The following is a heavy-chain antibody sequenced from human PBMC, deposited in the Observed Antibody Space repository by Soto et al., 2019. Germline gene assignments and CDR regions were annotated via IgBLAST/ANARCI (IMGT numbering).Heavy chain of an antibody. CDR1: GFTFSDYY. D-gene: IGHD2-21*01. J-gene: IGHJ3*02. Sequence: GGSLRLSCAASGFTFSDYYMSWTRQAPGKTLEWVSHINSDGSITYYADSVKGRFTISRDNAKKTLYLQMNSLTAADTAVYYCARDLENCGGECSSAFDIWGQGTMVTVSS. CDR3: ARDLENCGGECSSAFDI. V-gene: IGHV3-74*01. CDR2: INSDGSIT.